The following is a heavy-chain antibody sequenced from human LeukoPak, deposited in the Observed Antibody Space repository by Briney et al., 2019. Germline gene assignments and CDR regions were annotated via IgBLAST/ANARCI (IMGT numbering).Heavy chain of an antibody. CDR3: ARDMRDYGDYARYFDL. D-gene: IGHD4-17*01. V-gene: IGHV4-59*01. CDR2: IYYSGST. J-gene: IGHJ2*01. Sequence: PSETLSLTCTVSGGSISSYYWSWIRQPPGKGLEWIGYIYYSGSTNYNPSLKSRVTISVDTSKNQFSLKLSSVTAADTAVYYCARDMRDYGDYARYFDLWGRGTLVTVSS. CDR1: GGSISSYY.